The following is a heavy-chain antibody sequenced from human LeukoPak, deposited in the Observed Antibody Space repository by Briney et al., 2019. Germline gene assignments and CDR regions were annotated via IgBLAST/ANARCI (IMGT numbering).Heavy chain of an antibody. J-gene: IGHJ4*02. Sequence: GGSLRLSCVGSGFNFSDYYMSWIRQAPGKGLEWISYISPNAVNRYYVDSVKGRFTVSRDNAKNSLFLRMSSLRVEDTAVYYCARGGRAGGFDYWGQGTLVTVSS. V-gene: IGHV3-11*01. CDR3: ARGGRAGGFDY. D-gene: IGHD5-24*01. CDR1: GFNFSDYY. CDR2: ISPNAVNR.